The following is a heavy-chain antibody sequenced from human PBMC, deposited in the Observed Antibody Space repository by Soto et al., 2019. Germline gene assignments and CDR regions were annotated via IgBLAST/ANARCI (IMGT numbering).Heavy chain of an antibody. V-gene: IGHV3-30*18. CDR3: AKDGETKQWLRYFDY. CDR2: ISYDGSNT. CDR1: GFTFTSYA. J-gene: IGHJ4*02. D-gene: IGHD6-19*01. Sequence: QVQLVDSGGGVVQPGRSLRLSCAASGFTFTSYAMHWVRQAPGKGLEYVAIISYDGSNTYYADSVKGRFTISRDNSKNTLSLQINSLRAEDTAVYYCAKDGETKQWLRYFDYWGQGTLVTVSS.